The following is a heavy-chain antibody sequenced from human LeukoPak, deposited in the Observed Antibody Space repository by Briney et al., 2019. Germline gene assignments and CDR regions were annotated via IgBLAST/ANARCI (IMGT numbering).Heavy chain of an antibody. V-gene: IGHV4-30-2*01. D-gene: IGHD2/OR15-2a*01. Sequence: SETLSLTCTVSGGSISSGGYYWSWIRQPPGKGLEWIGNIFHSGSTYFNPSLKSRVTISVDRSRNQLSLKLSSVTAADTAVYYCVRGVIFRGLVDYWGQGTLVTVSS. CDR1: GGSISSGGYY. CDR2: IFHSGST. J-gene: IGHJ4*02. CDR3: VRGVIFRGLVDY.